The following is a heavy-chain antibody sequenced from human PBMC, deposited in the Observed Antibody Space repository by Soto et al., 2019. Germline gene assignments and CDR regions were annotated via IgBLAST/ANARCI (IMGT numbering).Heavy chain of an antibody. D-gene: IGHD3-22*01. CDR2: INHSGST. Sequence: QVQLQQWGAGLLKPSETLSLTCAVYGGSFSGYYWSWIRQPPGKGLEWIGEINHSGSTNYNPSLKSRVTISVDTSKNQFSLKLSSVTAADTAVYYCARVPIVVVITPFGFDPWGQGTLVTVSS. J-gene: IGHJ5*02. CDR3: ARVPIVVVITPFGFDP. V-gene: IGHV4-34*01. CDR1: GGSFSGYY.